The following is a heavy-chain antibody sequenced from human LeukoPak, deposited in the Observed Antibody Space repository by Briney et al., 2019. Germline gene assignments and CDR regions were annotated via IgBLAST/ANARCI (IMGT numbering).Heavy chain of an antibody. CDR2: INHSGST. CDR3: ARMGLEGYCSSTSCDDY. D-gene: IGHD2-2*01. V-gene: IGHV4-34*01. J-gene: IGHJ4*02. Sequence: PSETLSLTCAVYGGSFSGYYWSWIRQPPGKGLEWIGEINHSGSTNYNPSLKSRVTISADTSKNQFSLKLSSVTAADTAVYYCARMGLEGYCSSTSCDDYWGQGTLVTVSS. CDR1: GGSFSGYY.